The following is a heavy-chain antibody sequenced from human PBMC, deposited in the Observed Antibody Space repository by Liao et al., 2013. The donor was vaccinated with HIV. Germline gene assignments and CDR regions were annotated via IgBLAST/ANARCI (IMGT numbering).Heavy chain of an antibody. Sequence: QVQLQESGPGLVKPSETLSLTCTVSGGSISRYYWSWIRQPAAKGLEWIGRISTSGSTNYNPSLKSRVNMSVHMSKNQFSLKLSSVTAADTAVYYCARTDQYYDFWNGYENWFDPWGQGTLVTVSS. CDR2: ISTSGST. CDR1: GGSISRYY. V-gene: IGHV4-4*07. J-gene: IGHJ5*02. D-gene: IGHD3-3*01. CDR3: ARTDQYYDFWNGYENWFDP.